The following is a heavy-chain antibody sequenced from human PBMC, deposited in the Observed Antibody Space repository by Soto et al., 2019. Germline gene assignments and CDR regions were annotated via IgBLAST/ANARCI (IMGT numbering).Heavy chain of an antibody. V-gene: IGHV1-18*04. D-gene: IGHD3-22*01. J-gene: IGHJ4*02. CDR1: GYTFTSYG. Sequence: QVQLVQSGAAVKKPGASVKVSCKASGYTFTSYGISWVRQAPGQGLEWMGWISAYNGNTNYAQKLQGRVTMPTATPTSTADMELRSLRSDDTAVYYCARGLEDSSGYCEDYWGQGTLVTVSS. CDR3: ARGLEDSSGYCEDY. CDR2: ISAYNGNT.